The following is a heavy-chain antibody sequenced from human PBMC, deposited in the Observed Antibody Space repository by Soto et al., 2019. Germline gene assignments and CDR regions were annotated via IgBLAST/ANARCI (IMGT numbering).Heavy chain of an antibody. V-gene: IGHV3-23*01. J-gene: IGHJ1*01. D-gene: IGHD3-10*01. CDR1: GFTFSSYA. CDR3: AKDYMGGLLNVGSYFQL. Sequence: GGSLRLSCAASGFTFSSYAMSWVRQAPEKGLEWVSAISGSGGSTYYADSVKGRFTISRDNSKNTLYLQMNSLRAADTAVYYCAKDYMGGLLNVGSYFQLWGQGTLVTVSS. CDR2: ISGSGGST.